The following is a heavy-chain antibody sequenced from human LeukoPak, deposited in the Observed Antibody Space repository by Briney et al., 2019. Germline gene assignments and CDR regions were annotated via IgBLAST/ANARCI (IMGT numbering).Heavy chain of an antibody. CDR1: GFTFSSYA. CDR3: AKDTSVGAFDI. Sequence: GGSLRLSCAASGFTFSSYAMSWVRQAPGKGLEWVSGISGSDRSIYYADSVKGRFIISRDNSKNTLYLQMNSLRAEDTAVYYCAKDTSVGAFDIWGQGTMVTDSS. V-gene: IGHV3-23*01. D-gene: IGHD5/OR15-5a*01. CDR2: ISGSDRSI. J-gene: IGHJ3*02.